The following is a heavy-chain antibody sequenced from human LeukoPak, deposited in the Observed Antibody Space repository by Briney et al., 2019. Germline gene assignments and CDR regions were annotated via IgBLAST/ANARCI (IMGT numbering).Heavy chain of an antibody. D-gene: IGHD4-23*01. V-gene: IGHV4-34*01. CDR1: GGSCSGYY. CDR3: ARDSYDYGGNSELWYFDL. J-gene: IGHJ2*01. Sequence: SETLSLTCAVYGGSCSGYYWSWIRQPPGKGLEWIGEINHSGSTNYNPSLKSRVTISVDTSKNQFSLKLSSVTAADTAVYYCARDSYDYGGNSELWYFDLWGRGTLVTVSS. CDR2: INHSGST.